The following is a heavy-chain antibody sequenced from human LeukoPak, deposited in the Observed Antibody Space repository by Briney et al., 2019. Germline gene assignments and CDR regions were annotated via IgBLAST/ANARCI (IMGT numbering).Heavy chain of an antibody. D-gene: IGHD2/OR15-2a*01. J-gene: IGHJ6*02. CDR2: ISYDGSNK. CDR1: GFTFSSYA. CDR3: AKSYFGVYYYGMDV. Sequence: GGSLRLSCAASGFTFSSYAMHWVRQAPGKGLEWVAVISYDGSNKYYADSVKGRFTISRDNSKNTLYLQMNSLRAEDTALYYCAKSYFGVYYYGMDVWGQGTTVTVSS. V-gene: IGHV3-30-3*02.